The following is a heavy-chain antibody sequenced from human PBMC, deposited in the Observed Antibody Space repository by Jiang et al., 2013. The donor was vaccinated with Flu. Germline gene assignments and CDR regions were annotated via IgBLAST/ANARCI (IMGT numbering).Heavy chain of an antibody. CDR3: ERYSVGRKADY. J-gene: IGHJ4*02. CDR1: GFNFTDSW. V-gene: IGHV5-10-1*01. CDR2: IDPEDSYI. D-gene: IGHD1-26*01. Sequence: SLRLSCKTSGFNFTDSWISWVRQVPGKGLEWMGRIDPEDSYINYSPSFRGRITISADTSTNTAYVQWRSLRPSDSALYYCERYSVGRKADYWGQGTLVTVSS.